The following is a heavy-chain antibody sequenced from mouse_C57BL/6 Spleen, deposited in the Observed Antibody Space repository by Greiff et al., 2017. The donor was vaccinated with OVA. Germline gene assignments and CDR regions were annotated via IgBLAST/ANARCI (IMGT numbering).Heavy chain of an antibody. J-gene: IGHJ4*01. CDR1: GYTFTSYT. CDR2: INPSSGYT. CDR3: ARSEPYAMDY. Sequence: VMLVESGAELARPGASVKMSCKASGYTFTSYTMHWVKQRPGQGLEWIGYINPSSGYTKYNQKFKDKATLTADKSSSTAYMQLSSLTSEDSAVYYCARSEPYAMDYWGQGTSVTVSS. V-gene: IGHV1-4*01.